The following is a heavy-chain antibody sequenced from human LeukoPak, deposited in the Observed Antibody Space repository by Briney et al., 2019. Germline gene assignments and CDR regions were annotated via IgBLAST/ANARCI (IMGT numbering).Heavy chain of an antibody. D-gene: IGHD3-10*01. Sequence: ASVKVSCKASGYTFTSYGISWVRQAPGQGPEWMGVISPSGGSTIYAQKFKGRVTLTRDMSTSTDYLELSSLRSEDTAVYYCARDHRGYYGSGSYYPYNWFDPWGQGTLVTVSS. CDR3: ARDHRGYYGSGSYYPYNWFDP. CDR2: ISPSGGST. V-gene: IGHV1-46*01. J-gene: IGHJ5*02. CDR1: GYTFTSYG.